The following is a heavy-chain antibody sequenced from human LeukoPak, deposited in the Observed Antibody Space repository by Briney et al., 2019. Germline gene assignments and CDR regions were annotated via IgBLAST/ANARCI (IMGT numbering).Heavy chain of an antibody. Sequence: GGTVRLSCAASGFTLSDYRMTWVRQAPGGGLQWVATMEKDGSDKFYVDSVTGRFTISRDNAKTSLSLQMNSLGAEDTALYYCARLSGFTETSHFDYWGQGTLVTVSS. CDR3: ARLSGFTETSHFDY. CDR1: GFTLSDYR. J-gene: IGHJ4*02. V-gene: IGHV3-7*01. CDR2: MEKDGSDK. D-gene: IGHD6-25*01.